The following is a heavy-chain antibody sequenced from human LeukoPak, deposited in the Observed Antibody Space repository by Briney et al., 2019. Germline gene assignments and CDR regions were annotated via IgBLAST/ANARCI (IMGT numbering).Heavy chain of an antibody. CDR2: INQDGSEK. J-gene: IGHJ4*02. D-gene: IGHD3-22*01. CDR1: GFTFSSYW. CDR3: ARRGQRHYYDSSGYYSLDY. Sequence: PGGSLRLSCAASGFTFSSYWMTWVRQAPGKGLEWVANINQDGSEKYYVDSEKGRFTISRDNPKNSLYLQMSGLRAEDTAVYYCARRGQRHYYDSSGYYSLDYWGQGTLVTVSS. V-gene: IGHV3-7*01.